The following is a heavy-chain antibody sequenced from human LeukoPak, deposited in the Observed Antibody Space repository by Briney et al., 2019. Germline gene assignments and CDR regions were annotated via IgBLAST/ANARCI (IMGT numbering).Heavy chain of an antibody. D-gene: IGHD4-17*01. CDR2: IIPIFGTA. Sequence: GASVKVSCKASGGTFSSYAISWVRQAPGQGLEWMGGIIPIFGTANYAQKFQGRVTITADESTSTAYMELSSLRSEDTAVYYCAREHDYGDPGDYWGQGTLVTVSS. V-gene: IGHV1-69*13. CDR1: GGTFSSYA. CDR3: AREHDYGDPGDY. J-gene: IGHJ4*02.